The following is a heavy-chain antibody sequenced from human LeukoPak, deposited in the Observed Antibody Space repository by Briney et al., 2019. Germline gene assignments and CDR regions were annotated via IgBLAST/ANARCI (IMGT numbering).Heavy chain of an antibody. J-gene: IGHJ4*02. CDR1: GYTFTNYG. CDR2: IRVSDGDT. D-gene: IGHD5-18*01. V-gene: IGHV1-18*01. Sequence: ASVKVSCKASGYTFTNYGFHWVRQAPSQGLEWMGWIRVSDGDTKYAEKFQGRVTLTRDTSANTAYMDLWSLRSDDTAVYFCARSGFSFGYHYFDLWGQGTLVTVSS. CDR3: ARSGFSFGYHYFDL.